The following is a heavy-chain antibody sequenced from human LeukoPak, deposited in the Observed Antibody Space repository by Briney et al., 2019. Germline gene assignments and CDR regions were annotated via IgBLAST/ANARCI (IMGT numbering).Heavy chain of an antibody. CDR1: GYTFTGYY. CDR3: ARDVNSNGIAAATAGWFDP. CDR2: INPNSGGT. V-gene: IGHV1-2*02. J-gene: IGHJ5*02. Sequence: ASVKVSCKASGYTFTGYYMHWVRQAPGQGLEWMGWINPNSGGTNYAQKFQGRVTMTRDTSISTAYMELSRLRSHDTAVYYCARDVNSNGIAAATAGWFDPWGQGTLVTVSS. D-gene: IGHD6-13*01.